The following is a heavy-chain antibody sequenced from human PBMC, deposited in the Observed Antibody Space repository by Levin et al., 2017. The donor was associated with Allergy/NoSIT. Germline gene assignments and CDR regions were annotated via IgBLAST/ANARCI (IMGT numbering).Heavy chain of an antibody. CDR1: GFTVSNSD. CDR3: VRRPVAGTGG. Sequence: GESLKISCAASGFTVSNSDMTWVRQAPGKGLEWISLIYSSSSTHYADSVKGRFTISRDNYKNTVYLQMNSLRAEDTAVYYCVRRPVAGTGGWGQGTLVTVSS. D-gene: IGHD6-19*01. CDR2: IYSSSST. V-gene: IGHV3-66*01. J-gene: IGHJ4*02.